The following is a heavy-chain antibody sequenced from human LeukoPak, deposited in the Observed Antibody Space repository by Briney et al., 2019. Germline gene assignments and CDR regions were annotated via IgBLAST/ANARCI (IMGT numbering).Heavy chain of an antibody. CDR3: VKGKDLYGALDI. CDR1: GFTFSSYS. V-gene: IGHV3-30*18. Sequence: PGGSLRLSCAASGFTFSSYSMNWVRQAPGKGLEWVAVISYDGSNKYYADSVKGRFTISRDNSKNTLYLQMNSLRAEDTAVYYCVKGKDLYGALDIWGQGTMVTVSS. D-gene: IGHD3-16*01. J-gene: IGHJ3*02. CDR2: ISYDGSNK.